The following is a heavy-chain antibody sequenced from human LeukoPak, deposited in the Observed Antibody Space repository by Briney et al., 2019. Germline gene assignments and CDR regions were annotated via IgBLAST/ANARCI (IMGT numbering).Heavy chain of an antibody. J-gene: IGHJ4*02. V-gene: IGHV3-23*01. CDR1: GFNLSSYA. CDR3: ARAPAGCGGTCPFDS. D-gene: IGHD2-15*01. CDR2: ISGTDGSK. Sequence: GGSRRLSCAASGFNLSSYAMSWVRQAPGKGLEWVSAISGTDGSKYDADSVKGRFTISRDNSKNTLYLQMNSLRAEDTAVYYCARAPAGCGGTCPFDSWGQGTLVTVSS.